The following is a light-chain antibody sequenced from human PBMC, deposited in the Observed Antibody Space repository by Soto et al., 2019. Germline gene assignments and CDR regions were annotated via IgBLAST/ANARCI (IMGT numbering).Light chain of an antibody. CDR2: LNSDGSH. J-gene: IGLJ2*01. Sequence: QSVLTQSPSASASLGASVKLTCTLSSGHSTYAIAWHQQQPEKGPRFLMKLNSDGSHNRGDAIPDRFSGSSSGAERYLAVSGVQYEDEAEYYCQTWGTGIVMLGGGTKLTVL. V-gene: IGLV4-69*01. CDR3: QTWGTGIVM. CDR1: SGHSTYA.